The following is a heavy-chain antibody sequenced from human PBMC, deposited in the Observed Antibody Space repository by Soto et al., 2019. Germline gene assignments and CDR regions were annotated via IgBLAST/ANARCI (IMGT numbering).Heavy chain of an antibody. Sequence: PGGSLRLSCAASGFTFSSYSMNWVRQAPGKGLEWVSSISSSSSYIYYADSVKGRFTISRDNAKNSLYLQMNSLRAEDTAVYYCARVNYDSSGYYYQHDAFDIWGQGTMVTVSS. CDR2: ISSSSSYI. J-gene: IGHJ3*02. D-gene: IGHD3-22*01. CDR1: GFTFSSYS. CDR3: ARVNYDSSGYYYQHDAFDI. V-gene: IGHV3-21*01.